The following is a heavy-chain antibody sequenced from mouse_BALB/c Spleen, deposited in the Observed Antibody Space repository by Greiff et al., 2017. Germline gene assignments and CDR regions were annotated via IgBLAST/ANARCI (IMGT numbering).Heavy chain of an antibody. J-gene: IGHJ1*01. V-gene: IGHV6-6*02. CDR2: IRLKSDNYAT. CDR3: TGGNYWYFDV. Sequence: EVQLVESGGGLVQPGGSMKLSCVASGFTFSSYWMSWVRQSPEKGLEWVAEIRLKSDNYATHYAESVKGKFTISRDDSKSRLYLQMNSLRAEDTGIYYCTGGNYWYFDVWGAGTTVTVSS. CDR1: GFTFSSYW. D-gene: IGHD2-1*01.